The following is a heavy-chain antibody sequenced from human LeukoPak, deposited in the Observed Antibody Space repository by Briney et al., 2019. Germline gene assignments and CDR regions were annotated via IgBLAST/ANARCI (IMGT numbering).Heavy chain of an antibody. CDR3: AKDGPSPIVGASSDN. CDR2: INPNSGVT. D-gene: IGHD1-26*01. CDR1: GYNFNGYY. J-gene: IGHJ4*02. Sequence: GASVTVSCKASGYNFNGYYMNWVRQAPGQGLEGMGWINPNSGVTKYAERFQGRVTMTKETSINTVYMEMSSLGFDDTAVYYCAKDGPSPIVGASSDNWGQGTLVTVSS. V-gene: IGHV1-2*02.